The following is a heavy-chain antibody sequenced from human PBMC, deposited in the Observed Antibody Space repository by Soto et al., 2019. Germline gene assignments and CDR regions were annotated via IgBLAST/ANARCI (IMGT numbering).Heavy chain of an antibody. CDR2: ISRSSSTI. J-gene: IGHJ4*02. CDR1: GFSFKNYN. Sequence: GGSLRLSCVVSGFSFKNYNMNWVRQAPGKGLEWVSDISRSSSTINYADSVKGRFTISRDNAKNSLYLQMNSLRAEDTAVYYWARDYGDYSFFFDYWGQGALVTVSS. V-gene: IGHV3-48*01. D-gene: IGHD4-17*01. CDR3: ARDYGDYSFFFDY.